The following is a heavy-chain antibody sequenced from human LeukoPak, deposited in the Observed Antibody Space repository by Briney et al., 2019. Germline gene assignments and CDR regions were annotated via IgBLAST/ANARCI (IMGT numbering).Heavy chain of an antibody. V-gene: IGHV3-30*02. D-gene: IGHD4-17*01. J-gene: IGHJ4*02. Sequence: GGSLGLSCAASGFTFSSYGLHWVRQAPGKGLEWVTFIRYDGSNQYYADSVKGRFAISRDNSKNTLFLQMNSLRAEDTAVYYCAKGHDYGDSSFDYWGQGTLVTVSS. CDR2: IRYDGSNQ. CDR3: AKGHDYGDSSFDY. CDR1: GFTFSSYG.